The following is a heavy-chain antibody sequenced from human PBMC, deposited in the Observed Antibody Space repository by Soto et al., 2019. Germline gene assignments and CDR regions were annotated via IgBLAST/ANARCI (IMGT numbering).Heavy chain of an antibody. V-gene: IGHV4-30-4*01. D-gene: IGHD4-17*01. CDR2: IYYSGST. J-gene: IGHJ6*02. CDR3: ARGRYGVLLYYYGMDV. CDR1: GCSISSGDYY. Sequence: SETLSLTFTVSGCSISSGDYYWSWIRQPPGKGLEWIGYIYYSGSTYYNPSLKSRVTISVDTSKNQFSLKLSSVTAADTAVYYCARGRYGVLLYYYGMDVWGQGTTVTVSS.